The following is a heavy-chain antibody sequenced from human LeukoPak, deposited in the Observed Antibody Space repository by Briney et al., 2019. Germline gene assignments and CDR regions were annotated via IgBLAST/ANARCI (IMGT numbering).Heavy chain of an antibody. J-gene: IGHJ6*02. CDR3: ARLPAGRAKTDYYYYYGMDV. CDR1: GGSISSYY. V-gene: IGHV4-59*08. Sequence: SETLSLTCTVSGGSISSYYWSWIRQPPGKGLEWIGYIYYSGSTNYNPSLKSRVTISVDTSKNQFSLKLSSVTAADTAVYYCARLPAGRAKTDYYYYYGMDVWGQGTTVTVSS. D-gene: IGHD6-13*01. CDR2: IYYSGST.